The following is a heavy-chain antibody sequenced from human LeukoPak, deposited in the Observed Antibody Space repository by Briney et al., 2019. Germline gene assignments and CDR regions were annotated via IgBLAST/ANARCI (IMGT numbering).Heavy chain of an antibody. V-gene: IGHV4-59*12. J-gene: IGHJ4*02. CDR2: IYYSGST. D-gene: IGHD6-13*01. Sequence: SETLSLTCTVSGGSISSYYWSWIRQPPGKGLEWIGYIYYSGSTNYNPSLKSRVTISVDTSKNQFSLKLSSVTAADTAVYYCASFRRGLNRHGSTDYWGQGTLVTVSS. CDR1: GGSISSYY. CDR3: ASFRRGLNRHGSTDY.